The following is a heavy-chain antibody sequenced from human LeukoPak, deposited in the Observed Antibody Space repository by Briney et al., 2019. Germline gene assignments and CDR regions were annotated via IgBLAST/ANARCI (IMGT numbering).Heavy chain of an antibody. CDR1: GDSITGYY. CDR3: ARVLCSGGSCYPRREYYFDY. V-gene: IGHV4-39*07. CDR2: IYYTGNT. Sequence: SETLSLTCSVSGDSITGYYWGWIRQPPGKGLEWIGNIYYTGNTYYNSSLKSRVTISLDTSKNQFSLKLSSVTAADTAVYYCARVLCSGGSCYPRREYYFDYWGQGTLVTVSS. J-gene: IGHJ4*02. D-gene: IGHD2-15*01.